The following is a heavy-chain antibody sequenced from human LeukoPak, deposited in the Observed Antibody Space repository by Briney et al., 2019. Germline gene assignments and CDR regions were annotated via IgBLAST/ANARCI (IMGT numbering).Heavy chain of an antibody. J-gene: IGHJ4*02. CDR1: EFMFSNYA. CDR3: AKGGVWGSGTYYFDY. D-gene: IGHD1-14*01. Sequence: GGSLRLSCVASEFMFSNYAMHWVRQAPGKGLEWVAVISYDGNLKHYADSVQGRFTISRDNAKNTLYLQMNSLRAEDTAVYYCAKGGVWGSGTYYFDYWGQGTLVTVSS. CDR2: ISYDGNLK. V-gene: IGHV3-30*18.